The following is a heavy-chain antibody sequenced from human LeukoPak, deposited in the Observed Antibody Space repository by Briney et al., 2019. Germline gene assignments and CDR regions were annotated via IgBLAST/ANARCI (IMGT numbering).Heavy chain of an antibody. J-gene: IGHJ4*02. CDR3: ATDRPPGN. V-gene: IGHV3-23*01. Sequence: GGSLRLSCAASGLTFSSYAMSWVRQAPGKGLEWVSTISGSGGSTYYADSVKGRFTISRDNAKNSLFLQMNSLRAEDTAVYYCATDRPPGNWGQGTLVTVSS. D-gene: IGHD6-13*01. CDR1: GLTFSSYA. CDR2: ISGSGGST.